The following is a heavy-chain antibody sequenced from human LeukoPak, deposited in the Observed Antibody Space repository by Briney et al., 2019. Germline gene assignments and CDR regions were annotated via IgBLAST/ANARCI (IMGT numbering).Heavy chain of an antibody. D-gene: IGHD3-16*01. V-gene: IGHV4-59*01. CDR3: AREAPFGFDY. J-gene: IGHJ4*02. CDR1: GGSISSYY. CDR2: IYYSGST. Sequence: SETLSLTCTVPGGSISSYYWSWIRQPPGKGLEWIGYIYYSGSTNYNPSLKSRVTISVDTSKNQFSLKLSSVTAADTAVYYCAREAPFGFDYWGQGTLVTVSS.